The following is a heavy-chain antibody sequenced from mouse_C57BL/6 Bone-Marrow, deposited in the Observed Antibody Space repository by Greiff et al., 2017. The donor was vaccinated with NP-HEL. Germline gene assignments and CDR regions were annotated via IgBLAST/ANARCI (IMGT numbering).Heavy chain of an antibody. CDR2: ISSGGDYI. CDR1: GFTFSSYA. V-gene: IGHV5-9-1*02. D-gene: IGHD1-1*01. Sequence: EVNVVESGEGLVKPGGSLKLSCAASGFTFSSYAMSWVRQTPEKRLEWVAYISSGGDYIYYADTVKGRFTISRDNARNTLYLQMSSLKSEDTAMYYCTRDRHYYGSSPFAYWGQGTLVTVSA. CDR3: TRDRHYYGSSPFAY. J-gene: IGHJ3*01.